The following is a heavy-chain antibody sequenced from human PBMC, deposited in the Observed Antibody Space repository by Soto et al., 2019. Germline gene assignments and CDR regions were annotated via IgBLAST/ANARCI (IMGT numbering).Heavy chain of an antibody. V-gene: IGHV3-30-3*01. J-gene: IGHJ4*02. CDR1: GFTFSSYA. D-gene: IGHD3-22*01. Sequence: PGGSLRLSCAASGFTFSSYAMHWVRQAPGKGLEWVAVISYDGSNKYYADSVKGRFTISRDNSKNTLYLQMNSLRAEDTAVYYCARDHESTMIVVAPYYWGQGTLVTVSS. CDR2: ISYDGSNK. CDR3: ARDHESTMIVVAPYY.